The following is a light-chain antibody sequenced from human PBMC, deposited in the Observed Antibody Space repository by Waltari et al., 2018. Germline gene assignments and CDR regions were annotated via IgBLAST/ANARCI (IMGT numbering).Light chain of an antibody. CDR3: AAWEDTLSGAV. Sequence: QSVLTQPPSASGAPGQRVTMSCSGGTSDIGSNSVAWSQQLPGMAPKLLIFSNGKRPAGVPERFAGSKAGTAASLTSNGLESEDGAVYFCAAWEDTLSGAVFGGGTKLTVL. J-gene: IGLJ3*02. V-gene: IGLV1-44*01. CDR2: SNG. CDR1: TSDIGSNS.